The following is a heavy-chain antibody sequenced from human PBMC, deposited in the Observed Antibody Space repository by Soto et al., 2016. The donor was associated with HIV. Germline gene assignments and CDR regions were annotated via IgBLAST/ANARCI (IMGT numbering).Heavy chain of an antibody. CDR1: GYTFTSYG. J-gene: IGHJ3*02. CDR3: AKIGGGYYDSSGYYYAAFDI. CDR2: ISAYNGNT. D-gene: IGHD3-22*01. Sequence: QVQLVQSGAEVKKPGASVKVSCKASGYTFTSYGISWVRQAPGQGLEWMGWISAYNGNTNYAQKLQGRVTMTTDTSTSTAYMELRSLRSDDTAVYYCAKIGGGYYDSSGYYYAAFDIWGQGTMVTVSS. V-gene: IGHV1-18*01.